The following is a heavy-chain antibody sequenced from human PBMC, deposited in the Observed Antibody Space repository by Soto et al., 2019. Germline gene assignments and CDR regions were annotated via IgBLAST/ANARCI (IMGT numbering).Heavy chain of an antibody. CDR2: INAATGDT. V-gene: IGHV1-3*01. Sequence: ASVKVSCKASGYTFTSYGIHWVCQAPGQRLEWMAWINAATGDTKYSPKFQGRVTITRDTSASTAYMELSSLRSENAAVYYCVRRHVSATGIDWFDPWGQGTLVTVSS. CDR1: GYTFTSYG. D-gene: IGHD6-13*01. CDR3: VRRHVSATGIDWFDP. J-gene: IGHJ5*02.